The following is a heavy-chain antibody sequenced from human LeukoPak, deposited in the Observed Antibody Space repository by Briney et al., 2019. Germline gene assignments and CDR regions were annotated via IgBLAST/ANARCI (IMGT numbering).Heavy chain of an antibody. D-gene: IGHD3-3*01. J-gene: IGHJ4*02. V-gene: IGHV4-39*01. CDR1: GGSISSSSYY. CDR2: IYYSGST. Sequence: SETLSLTCTVSGGSISSSSYYWGWIRQPPGKGLEWIGSIYYSGSTYYNPSLKSRVTISVDTSKNQFSLKLSSVTAADTAVYYCARHGRDLWSGYHQSFDYWGQGTLVTVSS. CDR3: ARHGRDLWSGYHQSFDY.